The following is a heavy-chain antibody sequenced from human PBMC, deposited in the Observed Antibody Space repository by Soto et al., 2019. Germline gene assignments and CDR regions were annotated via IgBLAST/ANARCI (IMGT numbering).Heavy chain of an antibody. J-gene: IGHJ4*02. Sequence: GGSLRLSCSASGFTFSSYAMHWVRQAPGKGLEYVSAISSNGGSTYYADSVKGRFTISRDNSKNTLYLQMSSLRAEDTAVYYCVKDDHASYYDILTGYYIGNFDYWGQGTLVTVSS. CDR3: VKDDHASYYDILTGYYIGNFDY. CDR1: GFTFSSYA. CDR2: ISSNGGST. V-gene: IGHV3-64D*08. D-gene: IGHD3-9*01.